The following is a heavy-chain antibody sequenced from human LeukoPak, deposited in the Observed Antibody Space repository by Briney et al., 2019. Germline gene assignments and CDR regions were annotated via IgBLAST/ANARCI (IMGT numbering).Heavy chain of an antibody. CDR3: AVPLRFLEWLPLGY. J-gene: IGHJ4*02. V-gene: IGHV1-69*13. CDR1: GGTFSSYA. Sequence: SVKVSCKASGGTFSSYAISWVRQAPGQGLEWMGGIIPILGTANYAQKFQGRVTITADESTSTAYMELSSLRSEDTAVYYCAVPLRFLEWLPLGYWGQGTLVTVSS. D-gene: IGHD3-3*01. CDR2: IIPILGTA.